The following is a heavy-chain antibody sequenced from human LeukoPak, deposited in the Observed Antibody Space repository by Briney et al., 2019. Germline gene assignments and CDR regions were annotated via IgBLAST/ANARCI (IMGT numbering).Heavy chain of an antibody. CDR3: ARDVRTGGSQRGINI. J-gene: IGHJ3*02. V-gene: IGHV3-53*01. D-gene: IGHD7-27*01. CDR1: GFTVSSNY. Sequence: GGSLRLSCAASGFTVSSNYMTWVRQAPGKGLEWVSVIYSGGSTYYADSVKGRFTIFRDNSNNTLYLQMNSLRVDDTAMYYCARDVRTGGSQRGINIWGQGTMVTVSS. CDR2: IYSGGST.